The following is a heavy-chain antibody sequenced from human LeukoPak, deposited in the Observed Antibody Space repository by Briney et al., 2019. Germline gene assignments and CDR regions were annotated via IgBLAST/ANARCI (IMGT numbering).Heavy chain of an antibody. CDR1: GFTFSSYA. Sequence: GGSLILSCAASGFTFSSYAMSWVRQAPGKGLEWVSAISGSGGSTYYADSVKGRFTISRDNSKNTLYLQMNSLRAEDTAVYYCAKHRSRAGYYYFDYWGQGTLVTVSS. V-gene: IGHV3-23*01. D-gene: IGHD5-24*01. CDR3: AKHRSRAGYYYFDY. J-gene: IGHJ4*02. CDR2: ISGSGGST.